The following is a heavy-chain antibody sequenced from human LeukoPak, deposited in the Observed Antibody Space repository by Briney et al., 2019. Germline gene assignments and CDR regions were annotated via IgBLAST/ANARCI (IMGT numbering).Heavy chain of an antibody. V-gene: IGHV4-39*01. J-gene: IGHJ6*03. CDR1: GGSISSSSYY. CDR2: IYYSGST. D-gene: IGHD6-13*01. CDR3: ARLQAGGIHYYYYYMDV. Sequence: PSETLSLTCTVSGGSISSSSYYWGWIRQPPGKGLEWIGSIYYSGSTYYNPSLKSRVTISVDTSKNQFSLKLSSVTAADTAVYYCARLQAGGIHYYYYYMDVWGKGTTVTVSS.